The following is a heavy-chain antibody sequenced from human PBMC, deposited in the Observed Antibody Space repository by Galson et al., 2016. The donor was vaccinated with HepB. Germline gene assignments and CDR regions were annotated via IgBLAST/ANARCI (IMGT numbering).Heavy chain of an antibody. V-gene: IGHV4-4*02. CDR3: ARDPFPYDSSGYYLHYFDY. J-gene: IGHJ4*02. D-gene: IGHD3-22*01. CDR1: GGSISSSNW. CDR2: IYHSGST. Sequence: SETLSLTCAVSGGSISSSNWWSWVRQPPGKGLEWIGEIYHSGSTNYNPSLKSRVTISVDKSKNQFSLTLSSVAAAATAVYYCARDPFPYDSSGYYLHYFDYWGQGTLVTVSS.